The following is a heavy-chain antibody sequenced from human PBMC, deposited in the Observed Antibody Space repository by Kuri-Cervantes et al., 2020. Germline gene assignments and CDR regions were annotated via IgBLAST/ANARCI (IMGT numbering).Heavy chain of an antibody. CDR3: ARDRIVATIVWGPEVKVDDDNWFDP. V-gene: IGHV1-2*02. CDR2: INPNSGGT. D-gene: IGHD5-12*01. J-gene: IGHJ5*02. Sequence: ASVKVSCKASGYTFTGYYMHWVRQAPGQGLEWMGWINPNSGGTNYAQKFQGRVTMTRDTSISTAYMELSRLRSDDTAVYYCARDRIVATIVWGPEVKVDDDNWFDPWGQGTPVTVSS. CDR1: GYTFTGYY.